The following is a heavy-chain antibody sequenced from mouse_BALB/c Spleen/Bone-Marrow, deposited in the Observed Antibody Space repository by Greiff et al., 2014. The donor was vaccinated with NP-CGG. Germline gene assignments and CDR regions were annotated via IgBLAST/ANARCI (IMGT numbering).Heavy chain of an antibody. Sequence: QVQLQQSGAELAKPGASVKMSCKASGYTFTSYWMHWVKQRPGQGLEWIGYINPSTGYTEYNQKFKDKATLTADKSSSTAYMQRSSLTSEASAVYYCARSATMIFAYWGQGTLVTVSA. V-gene: IGHV1-7*01. D-gene: IGHD2-4*01. CDR2: INPSTGYT. J-gene: IGHJ3*01. CDR3: ARSATMIFAY. CDR1: GYTFTSYW.